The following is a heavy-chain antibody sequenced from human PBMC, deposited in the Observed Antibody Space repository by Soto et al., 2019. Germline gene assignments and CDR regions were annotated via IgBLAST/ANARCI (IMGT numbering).Heavy chain of an antibody. CDR1: GFTFDDYA. CDR3: AKDLADSGSYYGYYYGMDV. V-gene: IGHV3-9*01. CDR2: ISWNSGSI. D-gene: IGHD1-26*01. J-gene: IGHJ6*02. Sequence: PGGSLRLSCAASGFTFDDYAMHWVRQAPGKGLEWVSGISWNSGSIGYADSVKGRFTISRDNAKNSLYLQMNSLRAEDTALYYCAKDLADSGSYYGYYYGMDVWGQGTTVTVS.